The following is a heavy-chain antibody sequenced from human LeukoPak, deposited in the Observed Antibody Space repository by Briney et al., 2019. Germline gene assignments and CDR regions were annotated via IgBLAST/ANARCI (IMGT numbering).Heavy chain of an antibody. CDR2: LYSGGNT. D-gene: IGHD2-15*01. V-gene: IGHV3-53*01. CDR3: ARDIGQGGAFDV. Sequence: PGGSLRLSCAASGFTVSSNYMSWVRQAPGKGLERVSVLYSGGNTYYPDSVKGRFTISRDNSKNTLYLQMNSLRAEDTAVYYRARDIGQGGAFDVWGQGTMVTVSS. CDR1: GFTVSSNY. J-gene: IGHJ3*01.